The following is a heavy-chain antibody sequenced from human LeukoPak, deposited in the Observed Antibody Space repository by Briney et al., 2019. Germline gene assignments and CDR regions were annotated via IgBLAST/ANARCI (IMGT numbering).Heavy chain of an antibody. CDR1: GGSVSSTTYY. V-gene: IGHV4-39*01. CDR2: INYSGST. Sequence: SETLSLTCTVSGGSVSSTTYYWSWIRQPPGKGLEWIASINYSGSTYYNPSLKSRVTISVDTSENQFSLKLSSVTAADTAVYYCARYVVYGSGKYYYDYWGQGTLVTVSS. D-gene: IGHD3-10*01. CDR3: ARYVVYGSGKYYYDY. J-gene: IGHJ4*02.